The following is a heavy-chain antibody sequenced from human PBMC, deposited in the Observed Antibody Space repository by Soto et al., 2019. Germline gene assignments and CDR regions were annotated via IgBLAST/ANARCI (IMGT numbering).Heavy chain of an antibody. J-gene: IGHJ4*02. CDR2: IYWNDDK. CDR3: AHRRRSRWSPPFDY. CDR1: GFSLSTSGVG. V-gene: IGHV2-5*01. Sequence: SGPTLVNPTQTLTLTCTFSGFSLSTSGVGVGWIRQPPGKALEWLALIYWNDDKRYSPSLKSRLTITKDTSKNQVVLTMTNMDPVDTATYYCAHRRRSRWSPPFDYWGQGTLVTVSS. D-gene: IGHD6-13*01.